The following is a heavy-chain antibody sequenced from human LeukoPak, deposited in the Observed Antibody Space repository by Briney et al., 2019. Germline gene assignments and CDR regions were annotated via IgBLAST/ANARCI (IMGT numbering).Heavy chain of an antibody. V-gene: IGHV1-69*13. CDR2: IIPIFGTA. Sequence: GASVKVSCKASGGTFSSYAISWVRQAPGQGLEWMGGIIPIFGTANYAQKFQGRVTITADESTSTAYMELSSLRAEDTAVYYCVREDRDGIDHFDHWGQGTLVTVSP. D-gene: IGHD5-24*01. CDR1: GGTFSSYA. J-gene: IGHJ4*02. CDR3: VREDRDGIDHFDH.